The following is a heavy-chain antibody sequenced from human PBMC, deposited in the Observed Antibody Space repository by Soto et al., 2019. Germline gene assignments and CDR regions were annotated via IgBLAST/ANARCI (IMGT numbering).Heavy chain of an antibody. CDR2: INQSGAT. V-gene: IGHV4-34*01. CDR1: GGSFSGYY. Sequence: QVQLQQWGAGLLKPSETLSLTCAVYGGSFSGYYWTWIRQPPGKGLEWIGEINQSGATNYNPSLKSRVTISVDSSKNQFSLKLTSVTAADTAEYFCALAQYTNSRRFDPWGQGTLVTVSS. D-gene: IGHD2-2*02. J-gene: IGHJ5*02. CDR3: ALAQYTNSRRFDP.